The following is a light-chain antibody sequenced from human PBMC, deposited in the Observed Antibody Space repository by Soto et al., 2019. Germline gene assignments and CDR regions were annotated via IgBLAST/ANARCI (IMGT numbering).Light chain of an antibody. V-gene: IGKV4-1*01. Sequence: DIVMTQSPDSLAVSLGERASINCKSSQSVLHITNNKNYIAWYQQKPGQAPELLIYWASTRQSGVPDRFSGSGSGTDFTLTISSLEADDVAAYYCQQYCITPVTFGGGTKVEIK. CDR3: QQYCITPVT. CDR2: WAS. CDR1: QSVLHITNNKNY. J-gene: IGKJ4*01.